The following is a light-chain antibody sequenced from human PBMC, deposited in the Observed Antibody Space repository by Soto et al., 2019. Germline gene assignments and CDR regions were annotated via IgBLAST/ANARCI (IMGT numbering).Light chain of an antibody. CDR1: QSVLYSSNNKNY. CDR2: WAS. Sequence: DIVMTQSPDSLAVSLGERATINCKSSQSVLYSSNNKNYLAWYQQQPVQPPKLLIYWASTRESGVPDRFSGSGSGTDFTLTISSLQAEDVAVYYCQKYYSAPYTFGQGTKLEIK. V-gene: IGKV4-1*01. J-gene: IGKJ2*01. CDR3: QKYYSAPYT.